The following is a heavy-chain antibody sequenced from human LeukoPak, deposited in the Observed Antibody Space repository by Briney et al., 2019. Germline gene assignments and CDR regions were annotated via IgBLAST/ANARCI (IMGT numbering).Heavy chain of an antibody. Sequence: SGGSLRLSCAASGFTVSSNYMSWVRQAPGKGLERVSVIYSGGSTYYADSVKGRFTISRDNSKNTLYLQMGSLRAEDMAVYYCARLGVGDAFDIWGQGTMVTVSS. V-gene: IGHV3-66*01. CDR2: IYSGGST. CDR1: GFTVSSNY. CDR3: ARLGVGDAFDI. J-gene: IGHJ3*02. D-gene: IGHD1-26*01.